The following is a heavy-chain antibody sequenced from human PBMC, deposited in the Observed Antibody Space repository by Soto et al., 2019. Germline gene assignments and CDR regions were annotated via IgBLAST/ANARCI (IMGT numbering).Heavy chain of an antibody. J-gene: IGHJ4*02. CDR2: INPAGGST. D-gene: IGHD3-10*01. Sequence: GASVKVSCKASGYTFSSYYMHWVRQAPGQGLEWMGIINPAGGSTSYTQKFQGRVTMTRDTSTSTVYMELSSLRSEDTAVYYCARDISVRFWRGGIDSWGQGTLVTVSS. CDR1: GYTFSSYY. CDR3: ARDISVRFWRGGIDS. V-gene: IGHV1-46*03.